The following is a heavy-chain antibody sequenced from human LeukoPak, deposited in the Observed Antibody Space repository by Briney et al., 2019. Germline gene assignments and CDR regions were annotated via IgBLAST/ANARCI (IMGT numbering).Heavy chain of an antibody. D-gene: IGHD6-25*01. CDR2: ISYDGSNK. V-gene: IGHV3-30*14. CDR1: GFTFSSYA. J-gene: IGHJ4*02. Sequence: GGSLRLSCAASGFTFSSYAMHWVRQAPGKGLEWVAVISYDGSNKYYADSVKGRFTISRDNSKNTLYLQMNSLRAEDTAVYYCARGSSRSYFDYWGQGTLVTVSS. CDR3: ARGSSRSYFDY.